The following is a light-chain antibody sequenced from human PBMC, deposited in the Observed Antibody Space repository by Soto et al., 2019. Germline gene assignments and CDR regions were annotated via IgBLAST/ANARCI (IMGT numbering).Light chain of an antibody. CDR1: SSDVGGYNY. J-gene: IGLJ2*01. CDR2: EVS. Sequence: QSVLTQPPSASGSPGQSVTISCTGTSSDVGGYNYVSWYQQHPGKAPKLMIYEVSKRPSGVPDRFSGCKSGNTASLTVTGLPAEDEADYYCSSYAGSNNLVVFGGGTKLTVL. CDR3: SSYAGSNNLVV. V-gene: IGLV2-8*01.